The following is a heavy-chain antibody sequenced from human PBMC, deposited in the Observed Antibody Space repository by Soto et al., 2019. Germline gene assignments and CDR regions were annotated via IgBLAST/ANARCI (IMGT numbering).Heavy chain of an antibody. J-gene: IGHJ6*02. Sequence: ASVKVSCKASGGTFSSYAISWVRQAPGQRLEWMGGIIPIFGTANYAQKFQGRVTITADESTSTAYMELSSLRSEDTAVYYCARDRSNYGSGSYYKVNYGMDVWGQGTTVTVSS. CDR2: IIPIFGTA. CDR1: GGTFSSYA. V-gene: IGHV1-69*13. CDR3: ARDRSNYGSGSYYKVNYGMDV. D-gene: IGHD3-10*01.